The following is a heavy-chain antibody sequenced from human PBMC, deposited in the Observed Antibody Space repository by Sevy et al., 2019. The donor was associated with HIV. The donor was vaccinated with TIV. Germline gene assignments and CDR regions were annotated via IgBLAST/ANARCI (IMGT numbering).Heavy chain of an antibody. CDR1: GFIFSNFA. J-gene: IGHJ1*01. CDR3: ARGEHEDEFFQY. V-gene: IGHV3-30*04. Sequence: GGSLRLSCTVSGFIFSNFAMHWVRQAPGKGLEWVAVTSYDGSHKYYADSVKGRFTVSRDNSMNILSLEMSSLRRDDTAVYYCARGEHEDEFFQYWGQGTLVTVSS. D-gene: IGHD1-26*01. CDR2: TSYDGSHK.